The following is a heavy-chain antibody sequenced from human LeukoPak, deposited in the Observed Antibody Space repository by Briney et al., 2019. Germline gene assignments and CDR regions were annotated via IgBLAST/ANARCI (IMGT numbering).Heavy chain of an antibody. CDR3: TKRGAYYVDY. CDR1: GFTFSSYG. D-gene: IGHD3-16*01. V-gene: IGHV3-23*01. Sequence: GGSLRLSCAASGFTFSSYGMSWVRQAPGKGLEWVSAIGGRDGSTYYADSVKGRFTISRDNSNNMLYLQMNSLRAEDTAVYYCTKRGAYYVDYWGRGIPVTVSS. CDR2: IGGRDGST. J-gene: IGHJ4*02.